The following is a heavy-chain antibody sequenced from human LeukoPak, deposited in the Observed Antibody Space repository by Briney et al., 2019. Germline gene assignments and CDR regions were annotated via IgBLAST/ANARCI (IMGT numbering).Heavy chain of an antibody. D-gene: IGHD3-22*01. CDR2: ISDSGGRT. CDR1: GITLSNYG. CDR3: AKRGVVIRVILVGFHKEAYYFDS. V-gene: IGHV3-23*01. Sequence: GGSLRLSCAVSGITLSNYGMSWVRQAPGKGLEWVAGISDSGGRTNHADSVKGRFTISRDSPKNTLYLQMNSLRAEDTAVYFCAKRGVVIRVILVGFHKEAYYFDSWGQGALVTVSS. J-gene: IGHJ4*02.